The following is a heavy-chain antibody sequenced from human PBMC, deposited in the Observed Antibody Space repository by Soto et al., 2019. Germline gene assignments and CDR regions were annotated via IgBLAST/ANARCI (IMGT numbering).Heavy chain of an antibody. CDR2: VLYTGVT. V-gene: IGHV4-39*01. CDR1: GGSISLQIYY. D-gene: IGHD6-6*01. CDR3: ARQTDLYSNSYFDH. J-gene: IGHJ4*02. Sequence: ASETLAITCTFSGGSISLQIYYWGWVRQPPGKGLEWIGGVLYTGVTHRYPPLKSRVTIFVDTSKNQFSLMLSSVTAADTAVYYCARQTDLYSNSYFDHWGQGIMVTVSS.